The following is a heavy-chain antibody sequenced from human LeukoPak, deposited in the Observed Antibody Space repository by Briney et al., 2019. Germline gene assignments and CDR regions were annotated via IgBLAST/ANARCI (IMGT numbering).Heavy chain of an antibody. CDR2: IIPIFGTA. CDR3: ARERYCSGGSCYPRAFDY. CDR1: GGTFSSYA. V-gene: IGHV1-69*13. D-gene: IGHD2-15*01. Sequence: SVKVSCKASGGTFSSYAISWVRQAPGQGLEWMGGIIPIFGTANYAQKFQGRVTITADESTSTAYMEMSSLRSEDTAVYYCARERYCSGGSCYPRAFDYWGQGTLVTVSS. J-gene: IGHJ4*02.